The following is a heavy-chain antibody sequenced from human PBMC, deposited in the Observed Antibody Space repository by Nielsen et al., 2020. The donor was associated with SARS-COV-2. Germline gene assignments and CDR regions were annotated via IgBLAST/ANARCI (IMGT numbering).Heavy chain of an antibody. CDR3: ARAGRITIFGVVSDNWFDP. V-gene: IGHV4-61*08. Sequence: SETLSLTCTVSGGSISSGGYYWSWIRQHPGKGLEWIGYIYYSGSTYYNPSLKSRVTISVDTSKNQFSLKLSSVTAADTAVYYCARAGRITIFGVVSDNWFDPWGQGTLVTVSS. CDR2: IYYSGST. D-gene: IGHD3-3*01. CDR1: GGSISSGGYY. J-gene: IGHJ5*02.